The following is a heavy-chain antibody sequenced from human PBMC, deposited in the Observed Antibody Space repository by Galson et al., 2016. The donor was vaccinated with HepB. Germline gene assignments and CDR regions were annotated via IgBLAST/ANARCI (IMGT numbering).Heavy chain of an antibody. Sequence: SLRLSCAASGFMFHDCAMHWVRQAPGKGLEWVSSITGDGVTTYYADSVRGRFTISRDNSQNSLYLQLNSLTTEDSAFYYCVKDMEEPDYSNYEAAGGQEAYFHHAMDVWGQGTTVTVS. J-gene: IGHJ6*02. V-gene: IGHV3-43*02. D-gene: IGHD4-11*01. CDR1: GFMFHDCA. CDR3: VKDMEEPDYSNYEAAGGQEAYFHHAMDV. CDR2: ITGDGVTT.